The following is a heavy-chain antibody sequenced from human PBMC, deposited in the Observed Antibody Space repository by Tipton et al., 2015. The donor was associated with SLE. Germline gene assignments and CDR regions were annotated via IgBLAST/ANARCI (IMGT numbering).Heavy chain of an antibody. CDR3: GTLGWGHDY. J-gene: IGHJ4*02. CDR1: GGSISSSSYY. V-gene: IGHV4-39*07. Sequence: TLSLTCTVSGGSISSSSYYWGWIRQPPGKGLEWIGSIYYSGSTYYNPSLKSRVTISVDTSKNQFSLKLSSVTAADTAVYYCGTLGWGHDYWGQGTLVTVSS. D-gene: IGHD2-21*01. CDR2: IYYSGST.